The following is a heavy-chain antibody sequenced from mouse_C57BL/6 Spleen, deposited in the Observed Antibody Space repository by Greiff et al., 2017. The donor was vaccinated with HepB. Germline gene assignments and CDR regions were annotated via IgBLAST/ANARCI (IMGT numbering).Heavy chain of an antibody. CDR1: GYTFTSYW. Sequence: VQLKESGTVLARPGASVKMSCKTSGYTFTSYWMHWVKQRPGQGLEWIGAIYPGNSDTSYNQKFKGKAKLTAVTSASTAYMELSSLTNEDSAVYYCTKDEGELRRDWYFDGWGTGTTVTVAS. CDR3: TKDEGELRRDWYFDG. CDR2: IYPGNSDT. D-gene: IGHD1-2*01. V-gene: IGHV1-5*01. J-gene: IGHJ1*03.